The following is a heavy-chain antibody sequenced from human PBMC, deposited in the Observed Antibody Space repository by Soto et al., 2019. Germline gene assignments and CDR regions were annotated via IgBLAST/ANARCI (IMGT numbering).Heavy chain of an antibody. V-gene: IGHV5-51*01. CDR1: GYSFTTYW. D-gene: IGHD3-22*01. CDR2: IYPGDSDT. Sequence: PGESLKISCKGSGYSFTTYWIAWVRQMPGKGLEWMGIIYPGDSDTTYSPSFQGQVTISADKSITTAYLQWSSLKASDTAMYFCARLAYYSDSSGYFAVWGQGTTVTVSS. CDR3: ARLAYYSDSSGYFAV. J-gene: IGHJ6*02.